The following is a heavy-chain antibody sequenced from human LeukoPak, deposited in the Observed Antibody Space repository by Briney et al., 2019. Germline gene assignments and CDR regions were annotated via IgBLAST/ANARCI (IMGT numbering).Heavy chain of an antibody. CDR2: FYPSDSDT. Sequence: GESLKISCKGSGYIFTTDWIGWVRQMPGKNVEWMGIFYPSDSDTRYSPSFQGQVTSSADKSISTAYLQWSSLKASDTAVYYCARLYGDYPTRPFDYWGQGTLVTVSS. D-gene: IGHD4-17*01. J-gene: IGHJ4*02. V-gene: IGHV5-51*01. CDR3: ARLYGDYPTRPFDY. CDR1: GYIFTTDW.